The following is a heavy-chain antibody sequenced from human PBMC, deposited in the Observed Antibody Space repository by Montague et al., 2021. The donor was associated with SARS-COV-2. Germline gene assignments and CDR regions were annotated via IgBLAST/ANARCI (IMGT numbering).Heavy chain of an antibody. CDR1: GFSLSTSGMC. CDR3: ARIQATVNAFDI. V-gene: IGHV2-70*01. J-gene: IGHJ3*02. Sequence: PALVKPTQTLTLTCTFSGFSLSTSGMCVSWIRQPPGKALEWLAXXXWXXXKYXSTSLKTRLTISKDTSKNPVVLTMTNMDPVDTATYYCARIQATVNAFDIGGQGTMVTVSS. CDR2: XXWXXXK. D-gene: IGHD4-17*01.